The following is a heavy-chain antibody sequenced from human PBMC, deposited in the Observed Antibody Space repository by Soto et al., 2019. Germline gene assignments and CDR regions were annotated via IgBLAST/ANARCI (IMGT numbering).Heavy chain of an antibody. CDR3: ARMGDVPYDYYGMDV. D-gene: IGHD3-16*01. Sequence: QVQLVQSGAEVKKPGASVKVSCKASGYTFTSYGISWVRQAPGQGLEWMGWINGYNGNTNHAQKLQGRVTMSTDTATSTAYMELRSLRSYDSAVYYCARMGDVPYDYYGMDVWGQGTTVTVSS. J-gene: IGHJ6*02. CDR1: GYTFTSYG. CDR2: INGYNGNT. V-gene: IGHV1-18*01.